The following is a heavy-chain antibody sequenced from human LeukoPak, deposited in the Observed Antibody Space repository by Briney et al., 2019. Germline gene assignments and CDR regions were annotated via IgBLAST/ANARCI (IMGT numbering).Heavy chain of an antibody. CDR1: GFTFSDYY. Sequence: GGSLRLSCAASGFTFSDYYMSWIRQAPGKGLEWVSYISSSGSTIYYADSVKGRFTISRDNAKNSLYLQMNSLRAEDTAVYYCARGRIWGTYDSSGYYEFDYWGQGTLVTVSS. V-gene: IGHV3-11*04. J-gene: IGHJ4*02. CDR2: ISSSGSTI. D-gene: IGHD3-22*01. CDR3: ARGRIWGTYDSSGYYEFDY.